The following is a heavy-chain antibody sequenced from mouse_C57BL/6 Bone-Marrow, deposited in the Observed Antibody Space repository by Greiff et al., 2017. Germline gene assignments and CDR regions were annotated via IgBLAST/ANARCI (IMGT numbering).Heavy chain of an antibody. D-gene: IGHD2-5*01. J-gene: IGHJ1*03. V-gene: IGHV2-9-1*01. Sequence: VKLMESGPGLVAPSQSLSITCTVSGFSLTSYAISWVRQPPGKGLEWLGVIWTGGGTNSNSALNSRLSISKDNSKSQVFLKMNSLQTDDTARYYCARNYSNYVDWYFDVWGTGTTVTVSS. CDR2: IWTGGGT. CDR1: GFSLTSYA. CDR3: ARNYSNYVDWYFDV.